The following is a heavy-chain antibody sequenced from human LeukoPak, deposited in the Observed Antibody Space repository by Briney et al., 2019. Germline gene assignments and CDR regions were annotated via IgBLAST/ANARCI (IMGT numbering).Heavy chain of an antibody. D-gene: IGHD7-27*01. Sequence: SETLSLTCTVSGGSISSSSYYWGWIRQPPGKGLEWIGEINHSGSTNYNPSLKSRVTISVDTSKNQFSLKLSSVTAADTAVYYCARGLTGDLDFDYWGQGTLVTVSS. CDR2: INHSGST. CDR1: GGSISSSSYY. CDR3: ARGLTGDLDFDY. J-gene: IGHJ4*02. V-gene: IGHV4-39*07.